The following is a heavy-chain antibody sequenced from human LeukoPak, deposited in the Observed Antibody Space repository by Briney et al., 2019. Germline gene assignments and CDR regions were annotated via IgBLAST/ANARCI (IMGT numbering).Heavy chain of an antibody. D-gene: IGHD5-18*01. J-gene: IGHJ6*02. CDR2: ISYDGSNK. Sequence: HPGGSLRLSCAASGFTFSSYAMHWVRQAPGKGLEWVAVISYDGSNKYYADSVKGRFTISRDNSKNTLYLQMNSLRAEDTAVYYCARDEYSYGSQYGMDVWGQGTTVTVSS. CDR1: GFTFSSYA. CDR3: ARDEYSYGSQYGMDV. V-gene: IGHV3-30*04.